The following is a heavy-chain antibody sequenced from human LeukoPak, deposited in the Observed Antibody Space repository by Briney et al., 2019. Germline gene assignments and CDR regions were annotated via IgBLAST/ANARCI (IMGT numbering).Heavy chain of an antibody. CDR3: ARLYCSSTSCHLEGYYYYGMDV. Sequence: ASVKVSCKASGYTFTGYYMHWVRQAPGQGLEWRGWINPNSGGTNYAQKFQGRVTMTRDTSISTAYMELSRLRSDDTAVYYCARLYCSSTSCHLEGYYYYGMDVWGQGTTVTVSS. CDR2: INPNSGGT. D-gene: IGHD2-2*01. J-gene: IGHJ6*02. CDR1: GYTFTGYY. V-gene: IGHV1-2*02.